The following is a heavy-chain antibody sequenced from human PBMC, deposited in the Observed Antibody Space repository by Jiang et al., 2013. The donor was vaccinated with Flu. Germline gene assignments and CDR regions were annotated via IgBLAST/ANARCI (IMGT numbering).Heavy chain of an antibody. CDR3: ARDLTTVTEHWYFDL. CDR2: INPNSGGT. D-gene: IGHD4-17*01. V-gene: IGHV1-2*06. CDR1: TFTGYY. Sequence: TFTGYYMHWVRQAPGQGLEWMGRINPNSGGTNYAQKFQGRVTMTRDTSISTAYMELSRLRSDDTAVYYCARDLTTVTEHWYFDLWGRGTLVTVSS. J-gene: IGHJ2*01.